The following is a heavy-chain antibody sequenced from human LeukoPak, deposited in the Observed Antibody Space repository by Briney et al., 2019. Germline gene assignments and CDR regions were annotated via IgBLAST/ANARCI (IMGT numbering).Heavy chain of an antibody. CDR2: ISPNSGGT. CDR3: ARDPGDILTGIPDAFDI. Sequence: GASVKVSCKASGYTFTGYYMHWVRQAPGQGLEWMGWISPNSGGTNYAQKFQGRVTMTRDTSISTAYMELSRLRSEDTAVYYWARDPGDILTGIPDAFDIWGQGTMVTVSS. CDR1: GYTFTGYY. J-gene: IGHJ3*02. V-gene: IGHV1-2*02. D-gene: IGHD3-9*01.